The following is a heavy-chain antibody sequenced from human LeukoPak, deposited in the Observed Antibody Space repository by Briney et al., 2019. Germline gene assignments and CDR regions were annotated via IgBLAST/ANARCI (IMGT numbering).Heavy chain of an antibody. CDR2: ISAYNGNT. CDR1: GYTFTSYG. J-gene: IGHJ4*02. D-gene: IGHD3-16*02. Sequence: ASVKVSCKASGYTFTSYGISWVRQAPGQGLECMGWISAYNGNTNYAQKLQGRVTMTTDTSTSTAYMELRSLRSDDTAVYYCARGLRDDYVWGSYRYPHFDYWGQGTLVTVSS. CDR3: ARGLRDDYVWGSYRYPHFDY. V-gene: IGHV1-18*01.